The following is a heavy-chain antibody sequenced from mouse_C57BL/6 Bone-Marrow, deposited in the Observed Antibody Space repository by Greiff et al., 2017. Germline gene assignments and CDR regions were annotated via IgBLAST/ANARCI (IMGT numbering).Heavy chain of an antibody. Sequence: QVQLQQSGAELVKPGASVKLSCKASGYTFTSYWMHWVKQRPGQGLEWIGMIHPNSGSTNYNEKFKSKDTLTVDKSSSTAYMQLSSLTSEDSAVYYCARSYYGSHDYWGQGTTLTVSS. CDR2: IHPNSGST. V-gene: IGHV1-64*01. J-gene: IGHJ2*01. CDR1: GYTFTSYW. D-gene: IGHD1-1*01. CDR3: ARSYYGSHDY.